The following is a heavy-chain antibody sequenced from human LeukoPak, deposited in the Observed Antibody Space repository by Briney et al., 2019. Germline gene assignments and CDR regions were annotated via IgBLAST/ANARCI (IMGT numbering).Heavy chain of an antibody. Sequence: PGGSLRLSCAASGFTFSSYSMNWVRQAPGKGLEWVSSISGSSRYTYYADSVKGRFTISRDNAKNSLYLQMNSLRVEDTAVYYCVRDFTSSSTAYFQHWGQGTLVTVSS. CDR3: VRDFTSSSTAYFQH. D-gene: IGHD6-6*01. CDR2: ISGSSRYT. J-gene: IGHJ1*01. CDR1: GFTFSSYS. V-gene: IGHV3-21*01.